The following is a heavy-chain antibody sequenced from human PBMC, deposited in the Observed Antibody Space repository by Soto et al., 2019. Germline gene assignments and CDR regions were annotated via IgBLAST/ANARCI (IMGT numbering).Heavy chain of an antibody. V-gene: IGHV1-3*01. J-gene: IGHJ4*02. D-gene: IGHD3-3*01. CDR3: ASGPGRCGDY. Sequence: QVQLVQSGAEVKKPGASVKVSCKASGYTFTSYAMHWVRQAPGQRLEWMGWINAGNGNTKYSQKFQGRVSITRDTAASTAYMELRRLRSEDAAVYDCASGPGRCGDYWGQGTTVTVSS. CDR2: INAGNGNT. CDR1: GYTFTSYA.